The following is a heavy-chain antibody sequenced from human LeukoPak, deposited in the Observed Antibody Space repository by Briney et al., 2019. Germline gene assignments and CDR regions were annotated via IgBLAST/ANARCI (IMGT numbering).Heavy chain of an antibody. CDR1: GGSFSGYY. D-gene: IGHD2-2*01. CDR3: ARGASTAPHRFFVY. Sequence: SETLSLTCAVYGGSFSGYYWSWIRQPPGKGLEWIGEINHSGSTNYNPSLKSRVTISVDTSKNQFSLKLSSVTAAGTAVYYCARGASTAPHRFFVYWGQGTLVTVSS. V-gene: IGHV4-34*01. J-gene: IGHJ4*02. CDR2: INHSGST.